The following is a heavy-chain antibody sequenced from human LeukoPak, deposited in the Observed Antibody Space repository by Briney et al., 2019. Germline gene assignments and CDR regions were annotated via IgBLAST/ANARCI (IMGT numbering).Heavy chain of an antibody. D-gene: IGHD3-22*01. J-gene: IGHJ4*02. Sequence: GGSLRLSCAASGFTFSTYWMHWVRQAPGKGLVWVSRINSDGSSTSYADSVKGRFTISRDNAKNTLYLQMNSLRAEDTAVYYCARGPYYYDSSALGYWGQGTLVTVAS. V-gene: IGHV3-74*01. CDR1: GFTFSTYW. CDR3: ARGPYYYDSSALGY. CDR2: INSDGSST.